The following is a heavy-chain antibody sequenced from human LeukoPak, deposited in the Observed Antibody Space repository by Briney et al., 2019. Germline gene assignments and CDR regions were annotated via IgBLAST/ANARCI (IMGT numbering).Heavy chain of an antibody. CDR1: GGSISSYY. V-gene: IGHV4-4*08. CDR2: ISSSGST. CDR3: ARLIYNTYTNNWRFDY. Sequence: SETLSLTCTVSGGSISSYYWSWIRQPPGKGLECIGYISSSGSTNYNPSLESRVTISKDMSKNQFSLKLSSVTAADTTLYFCARLIYNTYTNNWRFDYWGQGTLVTISS. D-gene: IGHD1-1*01. J-gene: IGHJ4*02.